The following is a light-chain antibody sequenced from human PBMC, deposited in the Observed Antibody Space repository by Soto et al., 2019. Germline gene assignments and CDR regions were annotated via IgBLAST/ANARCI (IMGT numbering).Light chain of an antibody. CDR1: QSVSSSY. CDR2: GAS. V-gene: IGKV3-20*01. J-gene: IGKJ1*01. Sequence: EIVLTQSPGTLSLSPGERATLSCRASQSVSSSYLAWYQQKPGQAPRLLIYGASSRATGIPDRFSGRGYGTDFTLTISRLEPEDVAVYYCQQYGSSPWTFGQGTKVEIK. CDR3: QQYGSSPWT.